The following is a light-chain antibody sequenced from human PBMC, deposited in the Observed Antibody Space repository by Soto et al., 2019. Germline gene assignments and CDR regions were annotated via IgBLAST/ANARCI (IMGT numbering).Light chain of an antibody. Sequence: EIVFTQSPATLSLSPGERSTLSCGASQSVCSNYLAWYQQKPGLAPRLLIYDASNTATGTPDRSGGSGSRTDFTLTISRLEPEYSALYYYQQYGTSRTFGQGTKVDIK. CDR2: DAS. CDR1: QSVCSNY. V-gene: IGKV3D-20*01. J-gene: IGKJ1*01. CDR3: QQYGTSRT.